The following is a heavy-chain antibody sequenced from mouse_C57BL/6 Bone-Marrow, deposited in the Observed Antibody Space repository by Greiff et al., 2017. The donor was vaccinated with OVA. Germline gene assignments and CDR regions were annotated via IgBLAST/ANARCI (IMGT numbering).Heavy chain of an antibody. CDR3: ARRGFYFDY. CDR1: GFTFSSYG. CDR2: ISSGGSYT. V-gene: IGHV5-6*01. Sequence: EVQLQQSGGDLVKPGGSLKLSCAASGFTFSSYGMSWVRQTPDKRLEWVATISSGGSYTYYPDSVKGRFTISRDNAKNTLYLQMSSLKSEDTAMYYCARRGFYFDYWGQGTTRTVSS. J-gene: IGHJ2*01.